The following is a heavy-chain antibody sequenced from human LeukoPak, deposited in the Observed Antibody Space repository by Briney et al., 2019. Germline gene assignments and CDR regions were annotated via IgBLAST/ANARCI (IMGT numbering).Heavy chain of an antibody. CDR2: ISAYNGNT. Sequence: ASVKVSCKASGYTFTTYVISGVRQAPGQGLEWMGWISAYNGNTNYAQKLQGRVTMTTDASTSTAYMELRSLRSDDTAVYYCAREIDDYGDPYYFDYWGQGTLVTVSS. D-gene: IGHD4-17*01. J-gene: IGHJ4*02. CDR1: GYTFTTYV. CDR3: AREIDDYGDPYYFDY. V-gene: IGHV1-18*01.